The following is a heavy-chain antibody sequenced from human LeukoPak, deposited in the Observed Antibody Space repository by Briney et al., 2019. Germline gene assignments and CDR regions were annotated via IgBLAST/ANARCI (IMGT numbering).Heavy chain of an antibody. V-gene: IGHV4-34*01. J-gene: IGHJ4*02. Sequence: SETLSLTCAVYGGSFSGYYWSWIRQPPGKGLEWIGEINHSGSTNYNPSLKSRVTISVDTSKNQFSLKLSSVTAADTAVYYSARGLLSGIAAAGKDYWGQGTLVTVSS. D-gene: IGHD6-13*01. CDR1: GGSFSGYY. CDR3: ARGLLSGIAAAGKDY. CDR2: INHSGST.